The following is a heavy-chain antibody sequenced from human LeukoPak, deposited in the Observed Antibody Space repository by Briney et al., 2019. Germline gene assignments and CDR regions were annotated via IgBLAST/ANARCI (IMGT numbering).Heavy chain of an antibody. J-gene: IGHJ4*02. CDR1: GFTFSSYW. Sequence: PGGSLRLSCAASGFTFSSYWMSWVRQAPGKGLEWVANIKQDGSEKYYVDSVKGRFTISRDNSKNMVFLQMTSLRVEDTAVYYCAKVPSNGGNSDDFWGQGTQVTVSS. D-gene: IGHD2-8*01. CDR3: AKVPSNGGNSDDF. V-gene: IGHV3-7*03. CDR2: IKQDGSEK.